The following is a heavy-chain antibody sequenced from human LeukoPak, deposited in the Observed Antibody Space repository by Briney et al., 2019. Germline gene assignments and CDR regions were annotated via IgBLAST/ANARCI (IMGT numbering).Heavy chain of an antibody. CDR2: IYYSGST. J-gene: IGHJ4*02. Sequence: TSETLSLTCTVSGGSISSSSYYWGWIRQPPGKGLEWIGSIYYSGSTYYNPSLESRVTISVDTSKNQLSLKVSSVTAADTAVYYCARGMATIVYWGQGTLVTVSS. V-gene: IGHV4-39*07. CDR1: GGSISSSSYY. D-gene: IGHD5-24*01. CDR3: ARGMATIVY.